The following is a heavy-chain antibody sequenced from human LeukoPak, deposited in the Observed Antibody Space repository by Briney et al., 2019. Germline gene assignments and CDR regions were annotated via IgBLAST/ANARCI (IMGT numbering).Heavy chain of an antibody. V-gene: IGHV3-7*01. CDR3: ARDRAYCEGGYCSSPGKNWFDP. CDR1: GFTFSSYW. J-gene: IGHJ5*02. CDR2: IKQDGSEK. Sequence: GGSLRLSCAASGFTFSSYWMSWVRQAPGKGLEWVANIKQDGSEKYYVDSVKGRFTISRDNAKNSLYLQMNSLRAEDTAVYYCARDRAYCEGGYCSSPGKNWFDPWGQGTLVTVSS. D-gene: IGHD2-2*01.